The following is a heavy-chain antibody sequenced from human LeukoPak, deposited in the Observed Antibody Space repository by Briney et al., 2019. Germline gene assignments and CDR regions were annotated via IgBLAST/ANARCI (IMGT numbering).Heavy chain of an antibody. Sequence: ASVKVSCKASGYTFTSYAMNWVRQAPGQGLEWMGWISAYNGNTNYAQKLQGRVTMTTDTSTSTAYMELRSLRSDDTAVYYCARLYYYDSSGSFDYWGQGTLVTVSS. CDR3: ARLYYYDSSGSFDY. D-gene: IGHD3-22*01. CDR1: GYTFTSYA. CDR2: ISAYNGNT. J-gene: IGHJ4*02. V-gene: IGHV1-18*01.